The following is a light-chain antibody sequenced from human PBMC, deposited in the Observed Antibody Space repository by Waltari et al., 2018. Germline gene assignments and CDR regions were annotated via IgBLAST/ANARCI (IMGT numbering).Light chain of an antibody. CDR1: QGISSW. V-gene: IGKV1-12*01. CDR2: ATS. J-gene: IGKJ4*01. CDR3: QQAASFPLS. Sequence: DIQMTQSPSSVSASIGDRVSITCRASQGISSWLAWYQQKPGKAPKLLIYATSILHSGVPSRFNGSGSGTYFTLTITGLQPEDSAIYYCQQAASFPLSFGGGTKVEI.